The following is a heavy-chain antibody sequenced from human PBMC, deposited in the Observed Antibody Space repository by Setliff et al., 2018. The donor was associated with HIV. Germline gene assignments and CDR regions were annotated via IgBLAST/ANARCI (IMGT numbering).Heavy chain of an antibody. J-gene: IGHJ6*03. Sequence: SVKVSCKASGGTFSAYAVSWVRQAPGQGLEWMGRIIPISGTANYAQKFQGRVTTTADKSTSTAYMELSSLRSEDTAVYYCARNPQPTGTPDYYYYYMDVWGKGTTVTVSS. CDR2: IIPISGTA. D-gene: IGHD1-1*01. V-gene: IGHV1-69*06. CDR3: ARNPQPTGTPDYYYYYMDV. CDR1: GGTFSAYA.